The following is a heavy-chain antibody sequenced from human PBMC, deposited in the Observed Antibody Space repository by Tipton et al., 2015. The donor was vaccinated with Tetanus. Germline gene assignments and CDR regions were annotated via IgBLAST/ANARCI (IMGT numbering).Heavy chain of an antibody. CDR1: GGSISTYH. D-gene: IGHD3-3*01. CDR3: ARTSGYMYSDC. V-gene: IGHV4-59*01. CDR2: IDYFGTT. Sequence: TLSLTCTVSGGSISTYHWNWIRQSPGKGLEWIGYIDYFGTTKHNPSLKSRVAMSVDASKNQLSLKLSSVTSADTAVYYCARTSGYMYSDCWGQGTLVAVSS. J-gene: IGHJ4*02.